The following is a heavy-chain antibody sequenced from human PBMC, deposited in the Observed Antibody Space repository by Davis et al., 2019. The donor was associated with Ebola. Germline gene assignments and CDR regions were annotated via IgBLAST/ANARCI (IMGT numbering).Heavy chain of an antibody. CDR1: GFSFSHYA. CDR3: AKDTSNVWFDV. D-gene: IGHD6-19*01. J-gene: IGHJ3*01. V-gene: IGHV3-74*03. CDR2: INRDGCTT. Sequence: HTGGSLRLSCAASGFSFSHYAMNWVRQAPGKGLVWVSCINRDGCTTTYADSVKGRFTISRDNGKNTLYLQMNNLRVEDTAMYYCAKDTSNVWFDVWGQGTMVTVSS.